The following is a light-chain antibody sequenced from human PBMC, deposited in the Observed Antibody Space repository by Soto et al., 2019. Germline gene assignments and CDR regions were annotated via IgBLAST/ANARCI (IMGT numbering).Light chain of an antibody. CDR3: SSYVGSNTVI. Sequence: QSALTQPRSVSGSPGQSVTFSCTGTSSDVGGYNYVSWYQQHPGKAPELMIYDVSRRPSGVPDRVSGSKSGNTASLTISGLQAEDEADYYCSSYVGSNTVIFGGGTQLTVL. V-gene: IGLV2-11*01. CDR2: DVS. J-gene: IGLJ2*01. CDR1: SSDVGGYNY.